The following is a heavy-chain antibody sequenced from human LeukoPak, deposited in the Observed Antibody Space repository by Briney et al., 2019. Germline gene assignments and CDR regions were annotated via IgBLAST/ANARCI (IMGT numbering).Heavy chain of an antibody. CDR3: ARDRKNRERGYCSGGSCYWHNWFDP. Sequence: ASVKVSCKASGYTFTGYYMHWVRQAPGQGLEWMGWINPNSGGTNYAQKFQGRVTMTRDTSISTAYMELSRLRFDDTAVYYCARDRKNRERGYCSGGSCYWHNWFDPWGQGTLVTVSS. CDR2: INPNSGGT. V-gene: IGHV1-2*02. D-gene: IGHD2-15*01. CDR1: GYTFTGYY. J-gene: IGHJ5*02.